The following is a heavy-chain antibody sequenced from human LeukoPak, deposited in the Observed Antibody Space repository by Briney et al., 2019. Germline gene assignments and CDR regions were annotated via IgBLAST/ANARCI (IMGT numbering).Heavy chain of an antibody. CDR1: GFTFSSYA. CDR2: ISGSGGYT. Sequence: GGSLRLSCAASGFTFSSYAMSWVRQAPGKGLEWVSAISGSGGYTFYAVSVKGRFTISRDNSKNTLSLQMNSLGAEDTAVYYCAKDHCRGGSCYSHFDYWGQGTLVTVSS. V-gene: IGHV3-23*01. D-gene: IGHD2-15*01. J-gene: IGHJ4*02. CDR3: AKDHCRGGSCYSHFDY.